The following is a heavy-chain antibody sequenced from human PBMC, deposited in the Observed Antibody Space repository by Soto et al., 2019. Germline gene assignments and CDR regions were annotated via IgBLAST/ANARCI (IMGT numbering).Heavy chain of an antibody. V-gene: IGHV3-30-3*01. J-gene: IGHJ6*02. CDR3: ATGYATTWFQYGLDV. Sequence: QVQLVESGGGVVQPGMSPRLSCAASGLTFDIFAMHWVRQAPGKGLEWVAVISFDGSSAHYADSVEGRFTISRDNSKSTVYLQMDSARPEDPAVYYCATGYATTWFQYGLDVWGQGTSVIVFS. CDR1: GLTFDIFA. CDR2: ISFDGSSA. D-gene: IGHD3-9*01.